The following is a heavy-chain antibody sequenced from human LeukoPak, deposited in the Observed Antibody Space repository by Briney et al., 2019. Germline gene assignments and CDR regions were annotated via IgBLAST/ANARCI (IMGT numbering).Heavy chain of an antibody. Sequence: GASVKVSCKASGYTFTSYDINWVRQATGQGLEWMGWMNPNSGGTEYAQQFQGRVTMTRDTSISTAYMELSRLRSDDTAVYYCARDHCSSASCYEYHYYGMDVWGQGTTVTVSS. D-gene: IGHD2-2*01. V-gene: IGHV1-2*02. CDR3: ARDHCSSASCYEYHYYGMDV. CDR2: MNPNSGGT. J-gene: IGHJ6*02. CDR1: GYTFTSYD.